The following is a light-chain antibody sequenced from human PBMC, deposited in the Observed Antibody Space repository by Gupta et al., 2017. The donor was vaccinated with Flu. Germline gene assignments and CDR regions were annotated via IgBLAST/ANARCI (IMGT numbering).Light chain of an antibody. V-gene: IGKV1-5*03. CDR1: QSISSW. Sequence: DIQMTKSPSTLSAFVGDRVTITCRASQSISSWLAWYQEKPGTAPKLLIYGASSLEGGVPARFSGSGSGTEFTLTISSLQPDDVATYYCQHYHRYPLTFGEGTKVEIK. CDR3: QHYHRYPLT. CDR2: GAS. J-gene: IGKJ4*01.